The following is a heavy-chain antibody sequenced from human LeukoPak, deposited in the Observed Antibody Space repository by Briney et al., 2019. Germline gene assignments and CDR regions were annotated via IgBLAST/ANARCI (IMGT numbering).Heavy chain of an antibody. CDR2: ISAYNGNT. D-gene: IGHD4-17*01. V-gene: IGHV1-18*01. J-gene: IGHJ6*02. CDR1: GYTFTSYG. Sequence: ASVKVSCKASGYTFTSYGISWVRQAPGQGLEWMGWISAYNGNTNYAQKLQGRVTMTTDTSTSTAYMELRSLRPDDTAVYYCASIIGDYDYYYYGMDVWGQGTTVTVSS. CDR3: ASIIGDYDYYYYGMDV.